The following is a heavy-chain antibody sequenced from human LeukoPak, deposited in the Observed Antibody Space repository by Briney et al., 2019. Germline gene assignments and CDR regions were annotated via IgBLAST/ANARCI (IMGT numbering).Heavy chain of an antibody. CDR2: IFAGGSA. V-gene: IGHV3-66*01. CDR1: GFRVSNDY. Sequence: PGGSLRLSCEASGFRVSNDYMTWVRQDPGKGLEWVSFIFAGGSAYYADSVKGRFTISRDRSKNTLSLQMNSLRAEDTAVYYCAKANSYDSYYFDYWGQGALVIVSS. CDR3: AKANSYDSYYFDY. D-gene: IGHD3-16*01. J-gene: IGHJ4*02.